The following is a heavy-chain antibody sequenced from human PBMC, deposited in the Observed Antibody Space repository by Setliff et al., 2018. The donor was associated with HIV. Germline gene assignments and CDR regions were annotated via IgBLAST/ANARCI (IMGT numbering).Heavy chain of an antibody. D-gene: IGHD6-13*01. CDR1: GFTFSAYY. V-gene: IGHV3-11*01. CDR3: ARDRQITAAGRSNYYYGMDV. J-gene: IGHJ6*02. Sequence: PGGSLRLSCAASGFTFSAYYMSWIRQAPGKGLEWISYISGSVNTIYYADSVKGRFTFPRDNSKNTVFLQMNSLRAEDTAVYYCARDRQITAAGRSNYYYGMDVWGQGTTVTVSS. CDR2: ISGSVNTI.